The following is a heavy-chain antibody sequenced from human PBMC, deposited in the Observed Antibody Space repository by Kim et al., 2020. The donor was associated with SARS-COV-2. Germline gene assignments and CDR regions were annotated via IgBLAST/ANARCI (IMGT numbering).Heavy chain of an antibody. J-gene: IGHJ4*02. Sequence: FQGRVTITADESTSTAYMELSSLRSEDTAVYYCARGGSIAAAGTFSVIDYWGQGTLVTVSS. V-gene: IGHV1-69*01. D-gene: IGHD6-13*01. CDR3: ARGGSIAAAGTFSVIDY.